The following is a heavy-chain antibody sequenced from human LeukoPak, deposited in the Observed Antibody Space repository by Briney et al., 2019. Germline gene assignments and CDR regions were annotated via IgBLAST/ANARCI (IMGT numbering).Heavy chain of an antibody. Sequence: GGSLRLSCAASGFTFDDYAMHWVRQAPGKGLEWVSGISWNSGNIGYADSVKGRFTISRDNGKNSLYLQMSSLRAEDTALHYCAKGGPSYTSGWHDYWGQGTLVTVSS. V-gene: IGHV3-9*01. D-gene: IGHD6-19*01. J-gene: IGHJ4*02. CDR2: ISWNSGNI. CDR1: GFTFDDYA. CDR3: AKGGPSYTSGWHDY.